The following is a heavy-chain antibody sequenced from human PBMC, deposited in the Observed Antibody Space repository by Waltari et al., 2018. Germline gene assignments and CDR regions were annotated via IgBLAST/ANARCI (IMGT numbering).Heavy chain of an antibody. D-gene: IGHD6-19*01. Sequence: QVQLVQSGAEVKQPGASVKVSCKASGYTFTSYYVHWVRQAPGQGLEWMGIIDPSGGSTSYAQKFQGRVTLTRDTSMSTVYMELSSLRSEDTAAYYCARVRIAVAGNLYYFDSWGQGTLVTVSS. CDR2: IDPSGGST. CDR3: ARVRIAVAGNLYYFDS. J-gene: IGHJ4*02. CDR1: GYTFTSYY. V-gene: IGHV1-46*01.